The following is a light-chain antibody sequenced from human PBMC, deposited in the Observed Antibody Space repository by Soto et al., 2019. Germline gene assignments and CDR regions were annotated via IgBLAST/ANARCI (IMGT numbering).Light chain of an antibody. J-gene: IGLJ3*02. V-gene: IGLV2-8*01. CDR1: SSDVGGYNY. CDR3: AVWDDGLDAWM. Sequence: QSVLTQPPSASGSPGQSVTISCTGTSSDVGGYNYVSWYQQHPGKAPKLMIYEVSKRPSGVPDRFSGSKSGDTASLAISRLQSEDEAHYYCAVWDDGLDAWMFGGGTKLTVL. CDR2: EVS.